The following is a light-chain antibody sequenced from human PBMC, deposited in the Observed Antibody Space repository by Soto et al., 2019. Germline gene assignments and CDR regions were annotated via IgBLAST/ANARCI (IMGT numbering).Light chain of an antibody. CDR3: QQDNRYSQT. CDR1: QSISSW. J-gene: IGKJ3*01. Sequence: DIQMTQSPSTLSASVGDRVTITCRASQSISSWLAWYQQKPGKAPKLLIYKASCLESGVPSWFSGSGTGKEFTLVNSSQQPDDFDTYYCQQDNRYSQTFGPGTKVDIK. CDR2: KAS. V-gene: IGKV1-5*03.